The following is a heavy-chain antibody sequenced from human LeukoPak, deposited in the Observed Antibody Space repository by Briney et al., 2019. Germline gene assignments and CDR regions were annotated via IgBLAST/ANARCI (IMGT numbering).Heavy chain of an antibody. V-gene: IGHV3-30*03. Sequence: GGSLRLSCAASGFTFSTHAMHWVRQAPGKGLEWVSVISYDGSNEYYADPVKGRVTISRDNAKNTLYLQMNSLRAEDTAVYYCARDYYDSSGYQLGYWGQGTLVTVSS. J-gene: IGHJ4*02. CDR1: GFTFSTHA. CDR3: ARDYYDSSGYQLGY. CDR2: ISYDGSNE. D-gene: IGHD3-22*01.